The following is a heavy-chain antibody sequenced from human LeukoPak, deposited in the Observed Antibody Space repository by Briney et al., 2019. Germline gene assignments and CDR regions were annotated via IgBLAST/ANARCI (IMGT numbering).Heavy chain of an antibody. J-gene: IGHJ3*02. CDR3: ARFSPDLRAFDI. V-gene: IGHV1-46*01. CDR1: GYTFTSYY. CDR2: INPSGGST. Sequence: GASVKASCKASGYTFTSYYMHWVRQAPGQGLEWMGIINPSGGSTSYAQKFQGRVTITRDMSTSTVYMELSSLRSEDTAVYYCARFSPDLRAFDIWGQGTMVTVSS.